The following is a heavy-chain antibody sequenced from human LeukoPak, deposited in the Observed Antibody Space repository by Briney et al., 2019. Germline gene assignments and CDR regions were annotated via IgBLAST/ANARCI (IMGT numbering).Heavy chain of an antibody. Sequence: GGSLRLSCAASGFSFSSYGMSWVRQAPGKGLEWVSAISGSGGRTYYADSLKGRFTISRDNSKNTLYLQMNSLRAEDTAVYYCAKMGYYDSSGYYYPLDAFDIWGQGTMVTVSS. V-gene: IGHV3-23*01. D-gene: IGHD3-22*01. CDR2: ISGSGGRT. CDR3: AKMGYYDSSGYYYPLDAFDI. J-gene: IGHJ3*02. CDR1: GFSFSSYG.